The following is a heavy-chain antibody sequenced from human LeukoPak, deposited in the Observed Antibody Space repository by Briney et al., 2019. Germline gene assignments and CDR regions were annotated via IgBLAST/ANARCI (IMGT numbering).Heavy chain of an antibody. CDR1: GYTFTSYG. Sequence: ASVKVSCKASGYTFTSYGISWVRQAPGQGLERMGWISAYNGNTNYAQKLQGRVTMTTDTSTSTAYMELRSLRSDDTAVYYCAKAYYYAWGREGAFDIWGQGTMVTVSS. D-gene: IGHD3-10*01. CDR2: ISAYNGNT. V-gene: IGHV1-18*01. CDR3: AKAYYYAWGREGAFDI. J-gene: IGHJ3*02.